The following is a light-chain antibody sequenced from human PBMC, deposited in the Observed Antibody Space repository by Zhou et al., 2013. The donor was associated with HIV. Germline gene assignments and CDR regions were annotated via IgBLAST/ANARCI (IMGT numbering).Light chain of an antibody. V-gene: IGKV3-20*01. CDR2: GAS. CDR1: QSVSSSN. CDR3: QQYNNWWT. J-gene: IGKJ1*01. Sequence: EIVLTQSPGTLSLSPGERATLSCRASQSVSSSNLAWYQQKPGQAPRLLIYGASNRATGIPDRFSGSGSGTDFTLTISRLEAEDFAVYYCQQYNNWWTFGQGTKVEIK.